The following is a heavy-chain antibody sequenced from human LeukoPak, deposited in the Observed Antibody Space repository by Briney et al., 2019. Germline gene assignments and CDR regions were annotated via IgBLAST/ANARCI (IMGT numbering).Heavy chain of an antibody. CDR3: ARLRSRGYYGSGTYSDY. D-gene: IGHD3-10*01. J-gene: IGHJ4*02. CDR1: GGSFTSDNYY. CDR2: IYASGNT. V-gene: IGHV4-61*02. Sequence: PSETLSLTCTVSGGSFTSDNYYWSWIRQPAGKGLEWIGRIYASGNTNYNPYLKSRVTISVDTSKNQFSLKLSSVTAADTAVYYCARLRSRGYYGSGTYSDYWGQGTLVTVSS.